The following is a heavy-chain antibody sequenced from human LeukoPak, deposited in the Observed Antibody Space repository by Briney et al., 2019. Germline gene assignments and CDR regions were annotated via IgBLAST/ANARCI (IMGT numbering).Heavy chain of an antibody. J-gene: IGHJ4*02. CDR3: ARAQSYDFWSGYSFDY. CDR2: ISSSSSYI. Sequence: GGSLRLSCAASGFTFSSFSMNWVRQAPGKGLEWVSSISSSSSYIYYADSAKGRYTISRDNAKNSLYLQMNSLRAEDTAVYYCARAQSYDFWSGYSFDYWGQGTLVTVSS. V-gene: IGHV3-21*01. D-gene: IGHD3-3*01. CDR1: GFTFSSFS.